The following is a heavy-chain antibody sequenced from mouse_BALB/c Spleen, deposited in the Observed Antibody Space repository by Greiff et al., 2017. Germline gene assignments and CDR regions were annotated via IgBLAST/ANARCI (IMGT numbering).Heavy chain of an antibody. V-gene: IGHV14-3*02. CDR3: ARKGLGEEYYFDY. Sequence: EVQLQESGAELVKPGASVKLSCTASGFNIKDTYMHWVKQRPEQGLEWIGRIDPANGNTKYDPKFQGKATITADTSSNTAYLQLSSLTSEDTAVYYCARKGLGEEYYFDYWGQGTTLTVSS. CDR1: GFNIKDTY. D-gene: IGHD4-1*01. J-gene: IGHJ2*01. CDR2: IDPANGNT.